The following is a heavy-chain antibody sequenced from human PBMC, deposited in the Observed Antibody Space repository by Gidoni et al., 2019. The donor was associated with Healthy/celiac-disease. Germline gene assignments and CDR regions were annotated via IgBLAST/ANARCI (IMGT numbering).Heavy chain of an antibody. CDR2: IYYSGST. J-gene: IGHJ4*02. Sequence: QVQLQASGPGLVKPSETLSLTCTVSGGSISSYYWSWIRQPPGKGLEWIGYIYYSGSTNYNPSLKSRVTRSVDTSKNQFSLKLSSVTAADTAVYYCARRPVGSGSYYNGWGQGTLVTVSS. D-gene: IGHD3-10*01. CDR3: ARRPVGSGSYYNG. CDR1: GGSISSYY. V-gene: IGHV4-59*08.